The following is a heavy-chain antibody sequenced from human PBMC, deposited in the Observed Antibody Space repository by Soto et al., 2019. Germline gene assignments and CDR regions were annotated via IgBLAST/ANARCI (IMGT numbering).Heavy chain of an antibody. Sequence: ASVKVSCKASGYTLTSYSMHWVRQAPGQRLEWMGWINAGNDNTQYSQKFQGRVTITRDTSASTAYMELSSLRSEDTAVYYCARDKGIATTGTGPKVNWFDPWGQGTLVTVS. D-gene: IGHD6-13*01. V-gene: IGHV1-3*01. CDR3: ARDKGIATTGTGPKVNWFDP. CDR1: GYTLTSYS. J-gene: IGHJ5*02. CDR2: INAGNDNT.